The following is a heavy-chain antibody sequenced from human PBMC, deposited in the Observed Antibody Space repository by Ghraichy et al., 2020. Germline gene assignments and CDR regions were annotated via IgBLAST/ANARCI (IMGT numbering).Heavy chain of an antibody. J-gene: IGHJ6*02. Sequence: LSLTCAASGFTFSSYEMNWVRQAPGKGLEWVSYISSSGSTIYYADSVKGRFTISRDNAKNSLYLQMNSLRAEDTAVYYCAGAVAGPYYYYYGMDVWGQGTTVTVSS. V-gene: IGHV3-48*03. D-gene: IGHD6-19*01. CDR2: ISSSGSTI. CDR3: AGAVAGPYYYYYGMDV. CDR1: GFTFSSYE.